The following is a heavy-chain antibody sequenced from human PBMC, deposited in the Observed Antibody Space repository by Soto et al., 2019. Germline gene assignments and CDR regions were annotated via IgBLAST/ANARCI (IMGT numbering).Heavy chain of an antibody. V-gene: IGHV3-33*01. J-gene: IGHJ3*02. CDR3: ARGAVDYEVAFDI. CDR1: GFTFSSYG. CDR2: IWYDGSNK. Sequence: QVQLVESGGGVVQPGRSLRLSCAASGFTFSSYGMHWVRQAPGKGLEWVAVIWYDGSNKYYADSVKGRFTISRDNSKNTLYLQMNSLRAEDTAVYYCARGAVDYEVAFDIWGQGTMVTVSS. D-gene: IGHD4-17*01.